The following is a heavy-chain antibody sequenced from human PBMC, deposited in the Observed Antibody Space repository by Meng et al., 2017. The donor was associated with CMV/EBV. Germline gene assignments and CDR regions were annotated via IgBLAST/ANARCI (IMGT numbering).Heavy chain of an antibody. V-gene: IGHV3-21*01. J-gene: IGHJ6*02. CDR1: GFTFSSYS. D-gene: IGHD1-1*01. CDR2: ISSSSSYI. Sequence: GESLKISCAASGFTFSSYSMNWVRQAPGKGLEWVSSISSSSSYIYYADSVKGRFTISRDNAKNLLYLQMNSLKAEDTAVYYCARRYNWNDGSWGIVVGEDWTPTNYYYYGMDVWGQGTTVTVSS. CDR3: ARRYNWNDGSWGIVVGEDWTPTNYYYYGMDV.